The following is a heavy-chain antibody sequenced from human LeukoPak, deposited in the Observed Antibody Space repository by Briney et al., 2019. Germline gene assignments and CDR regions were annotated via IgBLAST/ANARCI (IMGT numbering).Heavy chain of an antibody. J-gene: IGHJ3*02. CDR3: AGDRPNFKSPVNNSGLDALDM. CDR2: IYYSGST. V-gene: IGHV4-39*07. Sequence: PSETLSLTCTVSGGSISSSTYYWGWIRQPPGKGLEWIGSIYYSGSTYYSPSLKSRLTISIDTSKNQFSLKVSSVTAADTAIYYCAGDRPNFKSPVNNSGLDALDMGGKGTRVTVSS. D-gene: IGHD3-10*01. CDR1: GGSISSSTYY.